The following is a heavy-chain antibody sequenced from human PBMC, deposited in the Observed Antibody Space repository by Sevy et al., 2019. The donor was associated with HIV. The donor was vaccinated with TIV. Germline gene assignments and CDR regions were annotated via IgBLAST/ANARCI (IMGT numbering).Heavy chain of an antibody. CDR2: IGYDGSNK. CDR3: ARDPRMYGDYLLAYFDY. D-gene: IGHD2-8*01. J-gene: IGHJ4*02. V-gene: IGHV3-33*01. CDR1: GFTPSTYG. Sequence: GGSLRLSCAASGFTPSTYGMHWVRQAPGKGLEWVAVIGYDGSNKYYADSVKGRCTISRDNSKNTLFLQMDSLRAEDTAVYYWARDPRMYGDYLLAYFDYWGQGTLVTVSS.